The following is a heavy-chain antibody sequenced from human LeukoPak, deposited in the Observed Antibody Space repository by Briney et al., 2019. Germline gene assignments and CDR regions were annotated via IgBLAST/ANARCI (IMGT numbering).Heavy chain of an antibody. CDR1: GFTFSDYY. CDR3: ARDLSFGYCSSTSCLFDY. D-gene: IGHD2-2*01. J-gene: IGHJ4*02. CDR2: ISSSGSTI. V-gene: IGHV3-11*04. Sequence: RGSLRLSCAASGFTFSDYYMSWIRQAPGKGLEWVSYISSSGSTIYYADSVKGRFTISRDNAKNSLYLQMNSLRAEDAAVYYCARDLSFGYCSSTSCLFDYWGQGTLVTGSS.